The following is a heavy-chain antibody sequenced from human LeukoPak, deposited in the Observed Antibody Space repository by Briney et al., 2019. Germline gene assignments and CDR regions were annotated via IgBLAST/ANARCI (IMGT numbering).Heavy chain of an antibody. J-gene: IGHJ2*01. CDR1: GGSISSSSYY. D-gene: IGHD5-18*01. Sequence: PSETLSLTCTVSGGSISSSSYYWGWIRRPPGKGLEWIGSIYYRGTTYYNPSLKSRVTISVDTSKNQFSLKLNSVTAADTAVYNCARHAPNPNWLRYFDLWGRGTLVTLSS. CDR2: IYYRGTT. CDR3: ARHAPNPNWLRYFDL. V-gene: IGHV4-39*01.